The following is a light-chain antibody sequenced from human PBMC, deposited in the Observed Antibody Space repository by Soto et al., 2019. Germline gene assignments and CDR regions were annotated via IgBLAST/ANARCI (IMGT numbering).Light chain of an antibody. V-gene: IGKV3-15*01. Sequence: EIVMTQSPATLSVSPGERATLSCRASQSVSSNLAWYQQKPGQAPRLLIYGASTRATGIPARFSGSGSVTEFTLTISSLQSEDFAVYYCQQYNNWPPWAVGQGTKVDIK. CDR3: QQYNNWPPWA. CDR1: QSVSSN. CDR2: GAS. J-gene: IGKJ1*01.